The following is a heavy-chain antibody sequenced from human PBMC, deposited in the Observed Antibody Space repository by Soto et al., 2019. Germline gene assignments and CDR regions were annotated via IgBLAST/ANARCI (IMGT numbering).Heavy chain of an antibody. CDR3: ARGVAGSGFDL. V-gene: IGHV6-1*01. J-gene: IGHJ4*02. CDR2: TYYRSNWRH. CDR1: GDSVSSNTAA. Sequence: QTLSLTCAISGDSVSSNTAAWNWIRSSPSRGLEWLGRTYYRSNWRHDYAVSVKSRITVNPDTSKNHFSLQLNSVTPDDTAVYYCARGVAGSGFDLWGQGTLVTVTS. D-gene: IGHD6-19*01.